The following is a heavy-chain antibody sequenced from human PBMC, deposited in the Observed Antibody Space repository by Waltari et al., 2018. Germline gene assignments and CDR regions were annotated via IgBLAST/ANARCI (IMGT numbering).Heavy chain of an antibody. CDR2: IYHSGST. CDR1: GYSISSGYY. V-gene: IGHV4-38-2*01. CDR3: ARVVDYYDSSGYYYSHSAFDI. Sequence: QVQLQESGPGLVKPSETLSLTCAVSGYSISSGYYWGWIRQPPGKGLEGIGSIYHSGSTYYNPSLKSRVTISVDTTKNQFSLKLSSVTAADTAVYYCARVVDYYDSSGYYYSHSAFDIWGQGTMVTVSS. D-gene: IGHD3-22*01. J-gene: IGHJ3*02.